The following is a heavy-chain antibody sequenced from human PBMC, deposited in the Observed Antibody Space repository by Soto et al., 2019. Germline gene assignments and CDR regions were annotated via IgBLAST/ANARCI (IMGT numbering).Heavy chain of an antibody. D-gene: IGHD5-12*01. CDR1: GLTFSSYT. V-gene: IGHV3-64D*06. CDR3: VKSRGGNNFDFFD. Sequence: PAGSVRLSCSASGLTFSSYTMHWVRQAPGKGLDYVSGIRGNGDSPFYADSVKGRFTISRDNSKNALYLLMSSLSADDTAVYYCVKSRGGNNFDFFDWGQGALVTVSS. J-gene: IGHJ4*02. CDR2: IRGNGDSP.